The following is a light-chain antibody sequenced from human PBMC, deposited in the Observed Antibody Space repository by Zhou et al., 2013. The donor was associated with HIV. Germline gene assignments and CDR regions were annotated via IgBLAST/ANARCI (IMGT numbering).Light chain of an antibody. CDR2: GAS. Sequence: EIVLTQSPGTLSLSPGERATLSCRASQSVSTYLAWNQQKPGQAPRLLIYGASSRATGIPDRFSGSGSGTDITLTISRLEPEDFAVYYCQQYGSSPWTFGQGTKVEIK. V-gene: IGKV3-20*01. CDR3: QQYGSSPWT. J-gene: IGKJ1*01. CDR1: QSVSTY.